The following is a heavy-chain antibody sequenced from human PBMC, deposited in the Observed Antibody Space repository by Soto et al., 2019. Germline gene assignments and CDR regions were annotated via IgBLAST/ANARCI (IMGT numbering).Heavy chain of an antibody. CDR2: TNPILSMS. CDR3: ATSYGSVSHAFDY. J-gene: IGHJ4*02. D-gene: IGHD3-16*01. CDR1: GDTFNFYT. V-gene: IGHV1-69*02. Sequence: QVHLVQSGAELKKPGSSVRVSCKASGDTFNFYTINWVRQAPGLGLEWMGRTNPILSMSNSALKFQGRLSIYADKSTSTADMDLRSLRSDDTAVYYCATSYGSVSHAFDYWCQGALVTVSS.